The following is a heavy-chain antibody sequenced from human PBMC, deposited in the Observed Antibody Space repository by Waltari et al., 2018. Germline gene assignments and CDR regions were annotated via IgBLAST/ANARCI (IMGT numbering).Heavy chain of an antibody. CDR3: ARHGGLDAFDI. V-gene: IGHV4-38-2*01. CDR2: IYHSGST. D-gene: IGHD2-15*01. J-gene: IGHJ3*02. CDR1: GYSISSGYY. Sequence: QVQLQESGPGLVKPSETLSLTCAVSGYSISSGYYWGWIRQPPGKGLEWIGSIYHSGSTYYNPSLKSRVTISVDTSKNQFSLKLSSVTAADTVVYYCARHGGLDAFDIWGQGTMVTVSS.